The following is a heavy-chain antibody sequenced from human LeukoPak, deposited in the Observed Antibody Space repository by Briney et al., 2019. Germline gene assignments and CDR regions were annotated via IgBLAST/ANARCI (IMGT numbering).Heavy chain of an antibody. V-gene: IGHV3-74*01. D-gene: IGHD1/OR15-1a*01. CDR2: INSDGSGT. J-gene: IGHJ6*02. CDR3: ARDRNWNILDV. CDR1: GFTFSSYW. Sequence: GGSLRFSCAASGFTFSSYWMHWVRQAPGKGLVWVSRINSDGSGTSYAGPVKGRFTISRDNAKNTLYLQMNSLRAEDTAVYYCARDRNWNILDVWGQGTTVTVSS.